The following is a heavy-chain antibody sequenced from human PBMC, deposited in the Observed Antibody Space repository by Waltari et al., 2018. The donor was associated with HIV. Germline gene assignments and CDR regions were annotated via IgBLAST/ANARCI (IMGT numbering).Heavy chain of an antibody. D-gene: IGHD5-12*01. J-gene: IGHJ6*02. CDR1: GFTFTNAC. CDR3: TTRGRPSYYCGLDV. CDR2: SKSETEPWTIT. Sequence: EVQLVESEGGLVTHGESLRLSCAASGFTFTNACMTWVRQAPGKRPEWVGRSKSETEPWTITDYAAPVKDRFIISRDDTKNTLYLQMKSLKIEDTAVYYYTTRGRPSYYCGLDVWGQGTTVTVSS. V-gene: IGHV3-15*01.